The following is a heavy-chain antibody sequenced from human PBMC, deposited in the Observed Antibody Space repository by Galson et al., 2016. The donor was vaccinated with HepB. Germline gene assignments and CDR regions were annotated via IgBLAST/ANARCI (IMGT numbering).Heavy chain of an antibody. CDR1: GFIVSNDY. CDR3: ARDPGFRNGMNV. V-gene: IGHV3-53*01. CDR2: SYADGRT. Sequence: SLRLSCAASGFIVSNDYMNWVRQAPGKGLEWLSVSYADGRTYYAESVRGRFTISRDNSKNTLFLQMNSLSAEDTAVYYCARDPGFRNGMNVWGQGTTVTVSS. J-gene: IGHJ6*02.